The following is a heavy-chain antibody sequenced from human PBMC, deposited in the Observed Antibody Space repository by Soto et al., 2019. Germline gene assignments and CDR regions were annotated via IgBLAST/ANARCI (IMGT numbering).Heavy chain of an antibody. Sequence: QVQLVQSGAEVKKPGSSVKVSCKASGGIFSNYAISWVRQVPGQGLEWMGEIIPISGTANYAQKFQGRVTITADESTRTAYMELSSLRSEDTAVYYCARSGVVVNAFDVWGQGTMVTVSS. CDR1: GGIFSNYA. V-gene: IGHV1-69*12. D-gene: IGHD2-21*01. CDR3: ARSGVVVNAFDV. J-gene: IGHJ3*01. CDR2: IIPISGTA.